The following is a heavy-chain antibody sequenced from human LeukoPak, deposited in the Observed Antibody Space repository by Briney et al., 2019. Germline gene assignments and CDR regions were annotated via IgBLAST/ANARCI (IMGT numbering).Heavy chain of an antibody. CDR2: IWYDGSNK. CDR3: AKDERASRGYSSAWCLDY. V-gene: IGHV3-33*06. CDR1: GFTFSSYG. D-gene: IGHD6-19*01. J-gene: IGHJ4*02. Sequence: GGSLRLSCAASGFTFSSYGMHWVRQAPGKGLEWVAVIWYDGSNKYYADSVKGRFTISRDNSKNTLYLQMNSLRAEDTAVYYCAKDERASRGYSSAWCLDYWGQGTLVTVSS.